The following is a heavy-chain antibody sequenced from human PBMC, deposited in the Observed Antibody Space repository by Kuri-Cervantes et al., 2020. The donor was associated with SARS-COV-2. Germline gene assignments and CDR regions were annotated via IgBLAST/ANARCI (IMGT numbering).Heavy chain of an antibody. CDR2: IYYSGST. CDR3: ARETYEPLGTIFGVPGVPYFDY. CDR1: GGSISSSSYY. J-gene: IGHJ4*02. Sequence: SETLSLTCTVSGGSISSSSYYWGWIRQPPGKELEWIGSIYYSGSTYYNPSLKSRVTISVDTSKNQFSLKLSSVTAADTAVYYCARETYEPLGTIFGVPGVPYFDYWGQGTLVTVSS. D-gene: IGHD3-3*01. V-gene: IGHV4-39*07.